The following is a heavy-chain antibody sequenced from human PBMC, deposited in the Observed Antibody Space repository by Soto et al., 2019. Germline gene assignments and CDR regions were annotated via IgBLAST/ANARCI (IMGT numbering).Heavy chain of an antibody. CDR1: GYSLTELS. CDR2: FDPEDGET. J-gene: IGHJ3*02. V-gene: IGHV1-24*01. D-gene: IGHD3-3*01. Sequence: ASVKVSCKVSGYSLTELSMHCVRQAPGKGREWMGGFDPEDGETIYAQKFQGRVTMTEDTSTDTAYMELSSLRSEDTAVYYCATAIRLLEWPDGVLIWGPARMVSVS. CDR3: ATAIRLLEWPDGVLI.